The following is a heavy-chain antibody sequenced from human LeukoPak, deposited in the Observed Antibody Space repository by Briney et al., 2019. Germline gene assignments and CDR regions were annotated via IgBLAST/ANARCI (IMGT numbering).Heavy chain of an antibody. CDR3: VRDATGVAYGDYADY. J-gene: IGHJ4*02. CDR1: GYTFTTFG. V-gene: IGHV1-18*01. Sequence: ASVNVSCKASGYTFTTFGISWVRQAPGQGLEWVGWISAYNGDTNYAQRLQGRVTMTTDTSTSTAYMELRSLRSDDTAVYYCVRDATGVAYGDYADYWGQRTLVTVSS. CDR2: ISAYNGDT. D-gene: IGHD4-17*01.